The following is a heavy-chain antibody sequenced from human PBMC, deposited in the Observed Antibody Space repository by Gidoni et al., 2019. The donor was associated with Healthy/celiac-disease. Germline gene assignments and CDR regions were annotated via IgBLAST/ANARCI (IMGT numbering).Heavy chain of an antibody. CDR1: GFTFSSYW. CDR3: ARGAGEGLWFGETLDY. V-gene: IGHV3-74*01. J-gene: IGHJ4*02. CDR2: INSDGSST. Sequence: EVQLVESGGGLVQPGGSLRLSCAASGFTFSSYWMHWVRQAPGKGLVWVSRINSDGSSTSYADSVKGRFTISRDNAKNTLYLQMNSLRAEDTAVYYCARGAGEGLWFGETLDYWGQGTLVTVSS. D-gene: IGHD3-10*01.